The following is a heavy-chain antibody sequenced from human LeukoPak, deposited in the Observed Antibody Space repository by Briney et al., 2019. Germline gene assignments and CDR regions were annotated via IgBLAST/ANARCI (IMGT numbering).Heavy chain of an antibody. Sequence: SETLSLTCTVSDGSISSSSYYWGWIRQPPGKGLEWIGNIFYSGSTYYNPFLKSRLTISVDTSKNQFSLKLSSVTAADTAVYYCARHIGFDAFDIWGQGTMVTVSS. J-gene: IGHJ3*02. V-gene: IGHV4-39*01. D-gene: IGHD3-10*01. CDR3: ARHIGFDAFDI. CDR2: IFYSGST. CDR1: DGSISSSSYY.